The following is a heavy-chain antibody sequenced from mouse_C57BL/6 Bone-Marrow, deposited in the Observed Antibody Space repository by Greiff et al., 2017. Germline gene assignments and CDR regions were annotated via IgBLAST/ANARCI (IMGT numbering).Heavy chain of an antibody. CDR3: ARCTTVVATLYYYAMDY. CDR2: INPNNGGT. D-gene: IGHD1-1*01. V-gene: IGHV1-26*01. CDR1: GYTFTDYY. J-gene: IGHJ4*01. Sequence: EVQLQQSGPELVKPGASVKISCKASGYTFTDYYLNWVKQSHGKSLEWIGDINPNNGGTSYNQKFKGKATLTVDKSSSTAYMELRSLTSEDSAAYYGARCTTVVATLYYYAMDYWGQGTSVTVSS.